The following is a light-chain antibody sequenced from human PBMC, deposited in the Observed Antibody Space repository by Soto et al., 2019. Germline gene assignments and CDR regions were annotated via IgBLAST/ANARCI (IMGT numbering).Light chain of an antibody. CDR3: QQRSYWPIT. J-gene: IGKJ4*01. CDR2: DAS. Sequence: IVLTQSPATLSLSPGERATLSCRASQGISSYLVWYQQRPGQAPRLLIYDASNRATGIPARFSGSGSGTGFTLTISSLEPEEFAVYYCQQRSYWPITFGGGTKVEIK. V-gene: IGKV3-11*01. CDR1: QGISSY.